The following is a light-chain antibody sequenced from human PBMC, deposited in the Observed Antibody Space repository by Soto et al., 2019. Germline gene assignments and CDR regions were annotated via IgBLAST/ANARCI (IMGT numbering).Light chain of an antibody. CDR1: QSISNW. V-gene: IGKV1-5*01. Sequence: DIQMTQSPSTLPASVGDRVTITCRASQSISNWLAWYQQKPGTAPKVLIYHASNLQSGVPSRFSGRGSGTDFTLTVESLQPEDFATYYCQQGYSNPWTFGQGTKVDIK. J-gene: IGKJ1*01. CDR3: QQGYSNPWT. CDR2: HAS.